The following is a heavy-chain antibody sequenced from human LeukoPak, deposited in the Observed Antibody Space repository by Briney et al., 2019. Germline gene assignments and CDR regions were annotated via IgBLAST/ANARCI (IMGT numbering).Heavy chain of an antibody. V-gene: IGHV4-39*07. J-gene: IGHJ4*02. CDR2: IYYSGST. Sequence: PSETLSLTCTVSGGSISSSSYYWGWIRQPPGKGLEWIGSIYYSGSTYYNPSLKRRVTISVDTSKNQFSLKLSSVTTADTAVYYCARTIQLWSDGYCDYWGQGTLVTVSS. CDR1: GGSISSSSYY. D-gene: IGHD5-18*01. CDR3: ARTIQLWSDGYCDY.